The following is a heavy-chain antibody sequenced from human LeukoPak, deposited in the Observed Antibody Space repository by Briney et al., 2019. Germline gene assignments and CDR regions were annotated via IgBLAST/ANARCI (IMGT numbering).Heavy chain of an antibody. CDR3: ATDNYGTLDY. V-gene: IGHV1-2*02. D-gene: IGHD3-10*01. Sequence: GASVKVSCKASGYTFTAYYIHWVRRAPGQGLEWMGWIDPGSGATKCTQKFQGRVTMTRDTSITTVYLELNGLTFDDTAVYYCATDNYGTLDYWGQGTLVTVSS. J-gene: IGHJ4*02. CDR1: GYTFTAYY. CDR2: IDPGSGAT.